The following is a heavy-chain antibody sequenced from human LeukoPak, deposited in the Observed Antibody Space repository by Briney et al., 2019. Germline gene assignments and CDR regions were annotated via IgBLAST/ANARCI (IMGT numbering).Heavy chain of an antibody. CDR3: ARLSAYYYDSRGAFDI. Sequence: SETLSLTCAVYGGSFSGYYWSWIRQPPGKGLEWIGSIYYSGSTYYNPSLKSRVTISVDTSKNQFSLKLSSVTAADTAVYYCARLSAYYYDSRGAFDIWGQGTMVTVSS. CDR1: GGSFSGYY. CDR2: IYYSGST. D-gene: IGHD3-22*01. J-gene: IGHJ3*02. V-gene: IGHV4-34*01.